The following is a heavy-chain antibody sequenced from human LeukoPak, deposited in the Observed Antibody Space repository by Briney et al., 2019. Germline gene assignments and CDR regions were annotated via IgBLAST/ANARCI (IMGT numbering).Heavy chain of an antibody. J-gene: IGHJ4*02. Sequence: GGSLRLSCAASGFTFSSYSMSWVRQAPGKGLEWVSAISGGGGSTFYADSVKGRFTISRDNSKNTLYLQMNSLRAEDTAVYYCAKAVGGSRYSSSSLGYWGQGTLVTVSS. CDR3: AKAVGGSRYSSSSLGY. V-gene: IGHV3-23*01. CDR1: GFTFSSYS. CDR2: ISGGGGST. D-gene: IGHD6-6*01.